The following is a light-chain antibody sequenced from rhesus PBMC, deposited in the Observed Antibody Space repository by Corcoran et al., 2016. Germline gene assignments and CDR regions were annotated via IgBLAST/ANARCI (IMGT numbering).Light chain of an antibody. CDR3: MQALEFPYS. J-gene: IGKJ2*01. CDR2: EVS. Sequence: DIVMTQTPLSLPVTPGEPASISCRSSQSLLDSEDGNPYLDWYLQKPGQSPQLLIYEVSNRASGVPDRFKGSGSDTDFTLKISRVEAEDVGVYYCMQALEFPYSFGQGTKVEIK. V-gene: IGKV2-104*02. CDR1: QSLLDSEDGNPY.